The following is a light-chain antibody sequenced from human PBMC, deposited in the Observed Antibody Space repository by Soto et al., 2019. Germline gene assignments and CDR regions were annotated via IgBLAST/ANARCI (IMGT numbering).Light chain of an antibody. CDR1: SSDVGRYDY. Sequence: QSALAQPRSVSGSPGQSVTISCTGTSSDVGRYDYVSWYQQYPGEAPKLIIYDVTERPSGVPDRFSGSKSGNTASLTISGLRAEDEADYYCCSFEGSYSDVFGSGTKVTV. V-gene: IGLV2-11*01. CDR2: DVT. J-gene: IGLJ1*01. CDR3: CSFEGSYSDV.